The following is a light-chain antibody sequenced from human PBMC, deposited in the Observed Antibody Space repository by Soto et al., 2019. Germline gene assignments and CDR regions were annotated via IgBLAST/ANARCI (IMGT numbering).Light chain of an antibody. J-gene: IGKJ3*01. CDR3: QEAHTVPFT. CDR2: AAS. V-gene: IGKV1-12*01. CDR1: RDINTW. Sequence: DIQMTQSPSSVSASVGDRVTITCRASRDINTWLAWYQQKPGKAPKLLISAASSLQSGVPSRFSGSGSGTDFTLPISSLQPEDFATYYCQEAHTVPFTFGPGTKVDV.